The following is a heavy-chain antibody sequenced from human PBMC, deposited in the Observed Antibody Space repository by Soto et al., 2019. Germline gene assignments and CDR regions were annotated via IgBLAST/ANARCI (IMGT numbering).Heavy chain of an antibody. D-gene: IGHD3-10*01. Sequence: EVQLVESGGGLIQPGGSLRLSCAVSGFTVSNNYMSWVRQAPGKGLEGVSVIYSGGYTAYGDSVKGRFTISRDNSKNTLYLQKKSLGADGPGGFYWATQPGGGGYWGQGTLVTVSS. J-gene: IGHJ4*02. CDR2: IYSGGYT. CDR3: ATQPGGGGY. CDR1: GFTVSNNY. V-gene: IGHV3-53*01.